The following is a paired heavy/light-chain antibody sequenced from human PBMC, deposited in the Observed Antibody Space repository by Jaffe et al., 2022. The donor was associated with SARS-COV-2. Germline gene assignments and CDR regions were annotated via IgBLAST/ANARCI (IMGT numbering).Heavy chain of an antibody. D-gene: IGHD3-3*01. CDR1: EFTFGRYE. CDR3: ARDHPPPDDALWSGYYGFYYYGMDV. V-gene: IGHV3-48*03. CDR2: ITSSGSGI. J-gene: IGHJ6*02. Sequence: QLVESGGGLVQPGGSLRLSCVASEFTFGRYEMNWVRQAPGKGLEWVSHITSSGSGIHYADSVRGRFTISRDNARNSLFLQMNSLRVEDTAVYYCARDHPPPDDALWSGYYGFYYYGMDVWGQGTTVTVSS.
Light chain of an antibody. V-gene: IGLV2-14*01. CDR1: SSDVGGYNY. J-gene: IGLJ2*01. Sequence: QSALTQPASVSGSPGQSITISCTGSSSDVGGYNYVSWYQHFPAKAPKLIIYEVNNRPSGVPDRFSGSKSGNTASLTISGLQAEDEADYYCTSYTSASTVLFGGGTKLTVL. CDR3: TSYTSASTVL. CDR2: EVN.